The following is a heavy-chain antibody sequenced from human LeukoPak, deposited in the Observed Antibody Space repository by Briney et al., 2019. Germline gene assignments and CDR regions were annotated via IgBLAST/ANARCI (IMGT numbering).Heavy chain of an antibody. CDR1: GGSISSYY. D-gene: IGHD1-1*01. CDR2: IYTSGST. CDR3: ASGKSGSDAFDI. V-gene: IGHV4-4*07. J-gene: IGHJ3*02. Sequence: SETLSLTCTVSGGSISSYYWSWIRQPAGKGLEWIGRIYTSGSTSYNPSLKSRVTMSVDTSKNQFSLKLSSVTAADTAVYYCASGKSGSDAFDIWGQGTMVTVSS.